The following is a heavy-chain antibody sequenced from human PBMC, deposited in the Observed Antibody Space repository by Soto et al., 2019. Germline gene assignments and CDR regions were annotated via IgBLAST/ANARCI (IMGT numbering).Heavy chain of an antibody. D-gene: IGHD1-26*01. Sequence: EVQLVESGGGLVKPGDSLRLSCAVSEFTFSSYTMSWVRQAPGQGLEWVSTISGGSTYIYYADSLKGRFTISRDNAKNSLSLQMNSLRVDDTAVYYCARSPSWSKREFDYWGQGTVVTVSS. CDR3: ARSPSWSKREFDY. V-gene: IGHV3-21*01. CDR2: ISGGSTYI. J-gene: IGHJ4*02. CDR1: EFTFSSYT.